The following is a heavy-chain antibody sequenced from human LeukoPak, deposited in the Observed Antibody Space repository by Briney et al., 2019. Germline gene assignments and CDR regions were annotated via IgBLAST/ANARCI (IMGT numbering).Heavy chain of an antibody. CDR3: AKGASVGPGIRYFDY. CDR2: IRYDGSSK. Sequence: GGSLRLSCAASGFTFSSYGMHWVRQAPGKGLEWVAFIRYDGSSKYYADLGKGRITISRDNSKNTLYLQMNSLRAEDTAVYYCAKGASVGPGIRYFDYWGQGTLVTVSS. J-gene: IGHJ4*02. V-gene: IGHV3-30*02. CDR1: GFTFSSYG. D-gene: IGHD2-15*01.